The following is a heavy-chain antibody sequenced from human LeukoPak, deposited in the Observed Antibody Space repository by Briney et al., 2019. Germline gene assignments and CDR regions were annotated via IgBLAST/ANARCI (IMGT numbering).Heavy chain of an antibody. V-gene: IGHV4-59*08. CDR2: IYYSGNT. J-gene: IGHJ3*02. Sequence: SETLSLTCTVSGGSISTYYWSWIRQPPGKGLEWIGYIYYSGNTNYNPSLKSRVTISADTSKNQFSLKLSSVTAADTAVYFCARLGQPNAFDIWGQGTVVTVSS. CDR3: ARLGQPNAFDI. CDR1: GGSISTYY. D-gene: IGHD3-16*01.